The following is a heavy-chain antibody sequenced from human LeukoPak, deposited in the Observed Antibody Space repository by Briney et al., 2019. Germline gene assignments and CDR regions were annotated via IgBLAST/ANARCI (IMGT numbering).Heavy chain of an antibody. CDR2: ISSSSYI. D-gene: IGHD3-3*01. V-gene: IGHV3-21*01. CDR3: ARDDPYDSGYFDY. J-gene: IGHJ4*02. Sequence: PGGSLRLSCAASGFTFSSYSMNWVRQAPGKGLEWVSSISSSSYIYYADSVKGRFTISRDNAKNSLYLQMNSLRAEDTAVYYCARDDPYDSGYFDYWGQGTLVTVSS. CDR1: GFTFSSYS.